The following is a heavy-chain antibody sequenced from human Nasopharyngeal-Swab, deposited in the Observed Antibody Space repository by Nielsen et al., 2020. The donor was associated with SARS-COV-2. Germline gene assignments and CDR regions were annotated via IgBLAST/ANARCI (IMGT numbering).Heavy chain of an antibody. CDR2: IKQDGSEK. J-gene: IGHJ6*03. CDR1: GFSFSTYW. D-gene: IGHD3-16*02. Sequence: GGSLRLSCAASGFSFSTYWMTWVRQAPGKGLEWVANIKQDGSEKYYVDSVKGRFTVSRDNPKNLLYLQVNSLRAEDTAVYYCARQGVFVPAYFPQYYLAVW. CDR3: ARQGVFVPAYFPQYYLAV. V-gene: IGHV3-7*03.